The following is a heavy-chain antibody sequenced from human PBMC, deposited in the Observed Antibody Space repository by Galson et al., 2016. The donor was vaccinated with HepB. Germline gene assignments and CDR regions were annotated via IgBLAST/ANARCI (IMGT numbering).Heavy chain of an antibody. CDR1: GASISSSYW. Sequence: SETLSLTCAVSGASISSSYWWGWVRQPPGKGLEWIGEIYHSGSTNYIPSLKGRVTISVDKFKNQFSLKLTSVTAADTAVYYCAREKPGSGDFDYWGQGTLVTVSS. V-gene: IGHV4-4*02. CDR3: AREKPGSGDFDY. CDR2: IYHSGST. J-gene: IGHJ4*02. D-gene: IGHD3-10*01.